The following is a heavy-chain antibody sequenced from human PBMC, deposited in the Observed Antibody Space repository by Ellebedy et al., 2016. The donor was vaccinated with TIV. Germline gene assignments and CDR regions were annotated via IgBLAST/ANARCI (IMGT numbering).Heavy chain of an antibody. V-gene: IGHV4-39*07. CDR2: MYYSGTT. CDR3: ARKSLSNWSFDL. Sequence: MPSETLSLTCTVSGGSISSSSFFWGWIRQPPGKGLEWVANMYYSGTTFYNPSLKSQLTISMDTSKSQFSLNLNSMTAADTAVYYCARKSLSNWSFDLWGRGTLVTVSS. CDR1: GGSISSSSFF. J-gene: IGHJ2*01.